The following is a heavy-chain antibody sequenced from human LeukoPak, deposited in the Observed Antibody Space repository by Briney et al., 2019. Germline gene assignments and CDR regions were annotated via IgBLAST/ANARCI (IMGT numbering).Heavy chain of an antibody. CDR3: ARPIAAAGSGAFDI. J-gene: IGHJ3*02. V-gene: IGHV3-53*01. CDR2: IYSGGST. CDR1: GFTVSSNY. Sequence: GGSLRLSCAASGFTVSSNYMSWVRQAPGKGLEWVSVIYSGGSTYYADSVKGRFTISRDNSKNTLYLQMNSLRAEDTAVYCCARPIAAAGSGAFDIWGQGTMVTVSS. D-gene: IGHD6-13*01.